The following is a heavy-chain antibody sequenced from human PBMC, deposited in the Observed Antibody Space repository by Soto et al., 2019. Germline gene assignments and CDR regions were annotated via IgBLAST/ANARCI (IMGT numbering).Heavy chain of an antibody. D-gene: IGHD1-26*01. V-gene: IGHV3-23*01. CDR2: ITVAGGGT. CDR1: GFAFSSSA. Sequence: EVLLLESGGGLVQPGGSLRLSCAASGFAFSSSAMAWVRQAPGKGLQWVSAITVAGGGTYYSDSVKGRFTISRDNSKNTLSLQMNSLSAEDTALYICAQWPPSPKMGVTSHWGQGTLVSVSS. CDR3: AQWPPSPKMGVTSH. J-gene: IGHJ4*02.